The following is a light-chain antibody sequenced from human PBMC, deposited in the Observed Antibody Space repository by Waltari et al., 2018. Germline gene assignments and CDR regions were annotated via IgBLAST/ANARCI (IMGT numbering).Light chain of an antibody. CDR2: DAS. CDR3: QQRSNWPPIT. Sequence: EIVLTQSPVTLSLAPGERPTLSCRASQSVGSSLAWYQQKPGQAPRLLRYDASNRATGVPARFNGSGSGTDFTLTIISLQSEDSAVYYCQQRSNWPPITFGQGTRLEIK. CDR1: QSVGSS. J-gene: IGKJ5*01. V-gene: IGKV3-11*01.